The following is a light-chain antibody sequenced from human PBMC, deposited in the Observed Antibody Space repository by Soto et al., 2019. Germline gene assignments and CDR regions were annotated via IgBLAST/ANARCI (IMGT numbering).Light chain of an antibody. CDR1: SSDVGGYNY. V-gene: IGLV2-14*01. J-gene: IGLJ1*01. CDR2: DVS. Sequence: QSALTQPVSVSGSPGQSITISCTGTSSDVGGYNYVSWYQQHPGKAPKLMIYDVSNRPSGVSNRFSGSKSANTASLTISGLQAEDEADYYCSSYTSSSTRVFGTGTKVTVL. CDR3: SSYTSSSTRV.